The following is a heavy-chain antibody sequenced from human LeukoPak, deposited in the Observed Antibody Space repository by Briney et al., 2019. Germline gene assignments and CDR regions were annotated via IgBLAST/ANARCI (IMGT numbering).Heavy chain of an antibody. CDR1: GGSISSYY. CDR2: IYYSGST. V-gene: IGHV4-59*08. D-gene: IGHD3-9*01. Sequence: SETLSLTCTVSGGSISSYYWSWIRQPPGKGLEWIGYIYYSGSTNYNPSLKSRVTISVDTSKNQFSLKLSSVTAADTAVYYCARIDLTGYTSVDYWGQGTLVTVSS. J-gene: IGHJ4*02. CDR3: ARIDLTGYTSVDY.